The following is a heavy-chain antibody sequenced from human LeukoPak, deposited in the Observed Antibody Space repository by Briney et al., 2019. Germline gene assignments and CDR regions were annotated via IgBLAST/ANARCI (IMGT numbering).Heavy chain of an antibody. Sequence: SETLSLTCTVSGGSISSYYWSWIRQPPGKGLEWIGYIYYSGSTYYNPPLKSRVTISEDTSKNQFSLKLRSVTAADTAVYYCARGPRFGELLWHWFDPWGQGTLVTVSS. CDR3: ARGPRFGELLWHWFDP. D-gene: IGHD3-10*01. J-gene: IGHJ5*02. CDR2: IYYSGST. V-gene: IGHV4-59*08. CDR1: GGSISSYY.